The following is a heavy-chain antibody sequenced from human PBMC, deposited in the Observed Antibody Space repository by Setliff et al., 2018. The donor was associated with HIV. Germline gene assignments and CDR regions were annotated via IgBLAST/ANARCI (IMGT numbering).Heavy chain of an antibody. CDR3: ARPMEIGRHPVAGQRDAFDI. J-gene: IGHJ3*02. Sequence: PGESLKISCAASGFTFSSYWMHWVRQLPGKGLVWVSSMNSDGSRTTYADSVEGRFTISRDNAKKMLYVQMNSLRAEDTAVYYCARPMEIGRHPVAGQRDAFDIWGQGTMVTVSS. V-gene: IGHV3-74*03. CDR2: MNSDGSRT. CDR1: GFTFSSYW. D-gene: IGHD6-19*01.